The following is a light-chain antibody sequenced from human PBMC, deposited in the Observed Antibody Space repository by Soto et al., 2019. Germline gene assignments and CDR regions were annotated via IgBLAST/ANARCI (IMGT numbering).Light chain of an antibody. J-gene: IGLJ2*01. CDR3: QTWGSGIVV. CDR1: SGHSNYA. CDR2: INSDGSH. V-gene: IGLV4-69*01. Sequence: QSVLTQSPSASASLGASVKLTCTRSSGHSNYAIAWHQQQSEKGPRYMMKINSDGSHSKGDGIPDRFSGSSSGAERYLTISGLQAEDEADYYCQTWGSGIVVFGGGTKVTVL.